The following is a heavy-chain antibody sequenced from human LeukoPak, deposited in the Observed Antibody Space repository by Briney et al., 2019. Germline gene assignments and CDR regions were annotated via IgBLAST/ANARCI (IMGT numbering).Heavy chain of an antibody. V-gene: IGHV3-30*18. D-gene: IGHD3-22*01. CDR1: GFTFSSYG. CDR3: AKVSHYYDTDGLDDAFDI. Sequence: GRSLRLSCAASGFTFSSYGMHWVRQAPGKGLEWVAVISYDGSNKYYADSVKGRFTISRDNSKNTLYLQMNSLRAEDTAVYYCAKVSHYYDTDGLDDAFDIWGQGTMVTVSS. CDR2: ISYDGSNK. J-gene: IGHJ3*02.